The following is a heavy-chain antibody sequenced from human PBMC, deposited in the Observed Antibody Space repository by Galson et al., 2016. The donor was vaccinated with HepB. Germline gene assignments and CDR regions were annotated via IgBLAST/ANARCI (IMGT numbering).Heavy chain of an antibody. Sequence: SLRLSCAASGFTFSIYSMNWVRQVPGKGPVWVSVISGDASGTRYADSVKGRFTISRDNTKNTLYLQMNSLRADDTAVYYCVSPLHNDGNSGMAFDIWGQGTMVTVSS. V-gene: IGHV3-74*01. CDR1: GFTFSIYS. J-gene: IGHJ3*02. D-gene: IGHD4-23*01. CDR2: ISGDASGT. CDR3: VSPLHNDGNSGMAFDI.